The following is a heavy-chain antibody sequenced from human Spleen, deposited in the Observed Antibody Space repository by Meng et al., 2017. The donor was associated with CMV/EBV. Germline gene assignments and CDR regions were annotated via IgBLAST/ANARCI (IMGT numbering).Heavy chain of an antibody. CDR3: ASGNYDWFDP. CDR1: GYTFTDYY. D-gene: IGHD1-26*01. CDR2: IDPEDGKT. J-gene: IGHJ5*02. V-gene: IGHV1-69-2*01. Sequence: ISCKVSGYTFTDYYMHLVQPAPGKGLEWMGLIDPEDGKTVYAERFQGRVTITADTSTDTAYMELSSLRSEDTATYYCASGNYDWFDPWGQGTLVTVSS.